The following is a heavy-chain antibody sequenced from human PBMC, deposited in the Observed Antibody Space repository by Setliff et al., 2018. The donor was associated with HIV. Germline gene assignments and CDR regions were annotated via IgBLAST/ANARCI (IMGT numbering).Heavy chain of an antibody. J-gene: IGHJ4*02. D-gene: IGHD2-15*01. V-gene: IGHV1-46*01. Sequence: ASVKVSCKTSGYTFTNYYMHWTRQAPGQGLEWMGVVNTVGGGASCAQKFQGRLTVTRDTSTSTVYMELSSLRSEDTAVYYCAREGQVVVTAKGFDYWGLGTLVTVSS. CDR2: VNTVGGGA. CDR1: GYTFTNYY. CDR3: AREGQVVVTAKGFDY.